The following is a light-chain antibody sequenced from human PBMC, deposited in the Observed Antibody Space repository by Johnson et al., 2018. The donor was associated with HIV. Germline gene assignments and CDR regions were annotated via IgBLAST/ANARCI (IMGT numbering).Light chain of an antibody. CDR1: SSDMGNYA. J-gene: IGLJ1*01. Sequence: QSVLTQPPSVSAAPVQKVTISCSGSSSDMGNYAVSWYQQLPGTAPKLLIYDNNKRPSGIPDQFSGSTSAPSPTLGFTGPQPGDEADYYCGTWDSSLRAGPYVFGTGTKVTVL. CDR3: GTWDSSLRAGPYV. CDR2: DNN. V-gene: IGLV1-51*01.